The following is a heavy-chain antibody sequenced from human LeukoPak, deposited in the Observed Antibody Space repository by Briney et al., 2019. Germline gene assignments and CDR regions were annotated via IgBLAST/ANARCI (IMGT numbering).Heavy chain of an antibody. Sequence: PGGSLRLSCAASGLRFNIYGMSWVRQAPGKGLEWVSSISGRGGNAYYADSVKGRFSISRDNSKNMLYLQMNSLTVADTAVYYCANRHGAYDSDPSGDYRGQGTLVTVSS. CDR2: ISGRGGNA. J-gene: IGHJ4*02. CDR3: ANRHGAYDSDPSGDY. V-gene: IGHV3-23*01. CDR1: GLRFNIYG. D-gene: IGHD3-9*01.